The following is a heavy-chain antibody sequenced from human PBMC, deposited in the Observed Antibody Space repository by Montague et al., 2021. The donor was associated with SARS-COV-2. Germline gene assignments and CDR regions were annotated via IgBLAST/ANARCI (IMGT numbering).Heavy chain of an antibody. CDR3: AGREDYYGSGSYAN. CDR1: GGSISSRSYY. CDR2: IYYSGST. J-gene: IGHJ4*02. V-gene: IGHV4-39*02. Sequence: SETLSLTCTVSGGSISSRSYYWGWIRQPPGKVLEWIGSIYYSGSTYYNPSLKSRIAISVDTSNNHFSLKLSSVTAADTALYYCAGREDYYGSGSYANWGQGTLVTVSS. D-gene: IGHD3-10*01.